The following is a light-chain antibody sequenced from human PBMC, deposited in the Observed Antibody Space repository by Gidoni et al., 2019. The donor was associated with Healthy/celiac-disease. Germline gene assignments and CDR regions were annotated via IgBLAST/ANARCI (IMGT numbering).Light chain of an antibody. CDR2: DAS. V-gene: IGKV1-13*02. J-gene: IGKJ5*01. CDR1: QGISSA. CDR3: QQFNSYHQT. Sequence: AIQLTQSPSSLSASVGDRVTITCRASQGISSALAWYQQKPGKAPKLLIYDASSLESGVPSRFSGSGSGTDFTLTMCSLQPEDFATYFCQQFNSYHQTFGQGTRLEIK.